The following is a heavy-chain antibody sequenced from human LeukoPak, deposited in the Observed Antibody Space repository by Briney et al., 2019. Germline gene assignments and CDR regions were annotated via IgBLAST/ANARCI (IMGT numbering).Heavy chain of an antibody. CDR1: GGTFSSYA. CDR3: ARVREPGGYAFDI. CDR2: IIPIFGTA. D-gene: IGHD1-26*01. Sequence: SVKVSCKASGGTFSSYAISWVRQAPGQGLEWMGGIIPIFGTANYAQKFQGRVTITADESTSTAYMELSSLRSEDAAVYYCARVREPGGYAFDIWGQGTMVTVSS. J-gene: IGHJ3*02. V-gene: IGHV1-69*13.